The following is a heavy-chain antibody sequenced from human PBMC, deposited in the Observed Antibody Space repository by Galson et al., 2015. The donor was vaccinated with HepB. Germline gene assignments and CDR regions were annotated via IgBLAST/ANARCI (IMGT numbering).Heavy chain of an antibody. CDR1: GGTFSSYA. J-gene: IGHJ5*02. Sequence: SVKVSCKASGGTFSSYAISWVRQAPGQGLEWMGGIIPIFGTANYAQKFQGRVTITADESTSTAYMELSSLRSEDTAVYYCAREKVGLGWFDPWGQGTLVTVSS. CDR2: IIPIFGTA. V-gene: IGHV1-69*13. CDR3: AREKVGLGWFDP. D-gene: IGHD3-16*01.